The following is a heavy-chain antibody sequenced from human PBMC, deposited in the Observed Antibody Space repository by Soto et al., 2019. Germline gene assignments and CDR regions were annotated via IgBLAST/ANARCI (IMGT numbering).Heavy chain of an antibody. D-gene: IGHD3-22*01. CDR3: ARAAVGYYYDISGYSPLDY. CDR2: IIPTFGTA. J-gene: IGHJ4*02. V-gene: IGHV1-69*12. Sequence: QVQLVQSGAVVKKPGSSVKVSCKASGGTFSSYAISWVRQAPGHGLEWMGGIIPTFGTANTAQEFQGRVTITADESTSITYMELRRLISEDTAMYCCARAAVGYYYDISGYSPLDYWGQGTLVTVSS. CDR1: GGTFSSYA.